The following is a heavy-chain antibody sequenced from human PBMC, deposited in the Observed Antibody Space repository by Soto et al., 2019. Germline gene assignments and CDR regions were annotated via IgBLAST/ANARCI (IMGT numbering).Heavy chain of an antibody. CDR1: GFTFSSYA. V-gene: IGHV3-30-3*01. CDR2: ISYDGSNK. D-gene: IGHD3-22*01. J-gene: IGHJ4*02. Sequence: VQLVESGGGVVQPGRSLRLSCAASGFTFSSYAMHWVRQAPGKGLEWVAVISYDGSNKYYADSVKGRFTISRDNSKNTLYLQMNSLRAEDTAVYYCARDPKGKRITMIVVVTPPFDYWGQGTLVTVSS. CDR3: ARDPKGKRITMIVVVTPPFDY.